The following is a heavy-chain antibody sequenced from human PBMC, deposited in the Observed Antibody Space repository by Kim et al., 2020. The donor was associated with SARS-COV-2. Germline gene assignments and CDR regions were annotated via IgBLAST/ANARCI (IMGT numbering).Heavy chain of an antibody. V-gene: IGHV4-39*01. Sequence: SETLSLTCTVSGGSISSSSYYWGWIRQPPGKGLEWIGSIYYSGSTYYNPSLKSRVTISVDTSKNQFSLKLSSVTAADTAVYYCARHRGPAATTFDYWGQGTLVTVSS. D-gene: IGHD2-2*01. CDR1: GGSISSSSYY. J-gene: IGHJ4*02. CDR3: ARHRGPAATTFDY. CDR2: IYYSGST.